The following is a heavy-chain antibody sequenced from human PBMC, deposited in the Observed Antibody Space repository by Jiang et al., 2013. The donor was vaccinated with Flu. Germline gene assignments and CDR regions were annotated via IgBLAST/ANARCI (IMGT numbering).Heavy chain of an antibody. CDR2: INHSGST. D-gene: IGHD3-10*01. Sequence: LLKPSETLSLTCAVYGGSFSGYYWSWIRQPPGKGLEWIGEINHSGSTNYNPSLKSRVTISVDTSKNQFSLKLSSVTAADTAVYYCARRPAHMVRGVIIDYWYFWFDPWGQGTLVTVSS. CDR1: GGSFSGYY. J-gene: IGHJ5*02. V-gene: IGHV4-34*01. CDR3: ARRPAHMVRGVIIDYWYFWFDP.